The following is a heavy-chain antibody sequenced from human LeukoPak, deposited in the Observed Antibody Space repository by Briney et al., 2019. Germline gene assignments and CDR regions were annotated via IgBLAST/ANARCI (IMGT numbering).Heavy chain of an antibody. CDR1: GFTFSSYS. V-gene: IGHV3-21*01. CDR2: ISSSSSYI. Sequence: GGSLRLSCAASGFTFSSYSMNWVRQAPGKGLEWVSSISSSSSYIYYADSVKGRFTISRDNAKNSLYLQMNSLRAEDTAVYYCAKDRRGYSGYDGVYYYYMDVWGKGTTVTVSS. J-gene: IGHJ6*03. CDR3: AKDRRGYSGYDGVYYYYMDV. D-gene: IGHD5-12*01.